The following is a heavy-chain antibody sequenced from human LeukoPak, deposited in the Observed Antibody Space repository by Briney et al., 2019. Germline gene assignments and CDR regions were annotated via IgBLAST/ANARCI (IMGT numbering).Heavy chain of an antibody. J-gene: IGHJ3*02. CDR1: GGSISRHY. V-gene: IGHV4-59*08. Sequence: SETLSLTCSVSGGSISRHYWSWIRRPPGKGLEWIGYISYSGSTRYNPSFQSRVTISMEMSKTHFSLKLTSVTAADTAVYYCARLLNNDNSGDPDTFDMWGPGTMVTVSS. CDR2: ISYSGST. D-gene: IGHD3-22*01. CDR3: ARLLNNDNSGDPDTFDM.